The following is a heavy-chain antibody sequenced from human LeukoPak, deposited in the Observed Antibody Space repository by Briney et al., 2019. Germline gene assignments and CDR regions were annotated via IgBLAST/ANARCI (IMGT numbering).Heavy chain of an antibody. Sequence: ASVKVSCKASGYTFTYDYMHWVRQAPGQGLEFMGWINPDTGFTNYAQKFQGRVTMPRDTSISTAYMELSSLRSDDTAVYYCARGSGRQQLWFDPWGQGTLVTVSS. D-gene: IGHD6-13*01. J-gene: IGHJ5*02. CDR3: ARGSGRQQLWFDP. V-gene: IGHV1-2*02. CDR2: INPDTGFT. CDR1: GYTFTYDY.